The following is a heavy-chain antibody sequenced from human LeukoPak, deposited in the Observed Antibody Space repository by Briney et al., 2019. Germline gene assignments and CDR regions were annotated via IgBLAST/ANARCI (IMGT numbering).Heavy chain of an antibody. Sequence: GGSLRLSCAASGFTFSSYAMHWVRQAPGKGLEWVAVISYDGSNKYYADSVKGRFTISRDNSKNTLYLQMNSLRAEDTAVYYCARLRGYSYGYWGQGTLVTVSS. D-gene: IGHD5-18*01. CDR2: ISYDGSNK. CDR1: GFTFSSYA. V-gene: IGHV3-30-3*01. J-gene: IGHJ4*02. CDR3: ARLRGYSYGY.